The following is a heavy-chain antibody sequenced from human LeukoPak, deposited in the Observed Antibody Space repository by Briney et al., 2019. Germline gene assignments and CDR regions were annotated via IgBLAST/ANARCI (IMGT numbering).Heavy chain of an antibody. CDR2: ISGSGGST. V-gene: IGHV3-23*01. J-gene: IGHJ4*02. D-gene: IGHD6-19*01. CDR3: AKFKARYSSGWTDFDY. Sequence: GGSLRLSCAASGFTFSDHWMHWVRQAPGKGLEWVSAISGSGGSTYYADSVKGRFTISRDNSKNTLYLQMNSLRAEDTAVYYCAKFKARYSSGWTDFDYWGQGTLVTVSS. CDR1: GFTFSDHW.